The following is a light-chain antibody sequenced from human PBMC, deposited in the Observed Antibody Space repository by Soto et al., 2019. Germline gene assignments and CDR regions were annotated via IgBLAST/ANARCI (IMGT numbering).Light chain of an antibody. CDR3: QHNYSTLFT. J-gene: IGKJ3*01. Sequence: DIQMTQSPSALSASVGDRATITCRASQSISRYLNWYQQKPGKAPEPLIYAASSLHSGLPSRFSGSGSGTYFTLIISHLQPEDSATYFCQHNYSTLFTFGHGTKVEIK. V-gene: IGKV1-39*01. CDR1: QSISRY. CDR2: AAS.